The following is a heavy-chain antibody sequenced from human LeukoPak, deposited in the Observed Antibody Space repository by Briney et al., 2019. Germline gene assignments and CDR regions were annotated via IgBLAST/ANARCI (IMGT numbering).Heavy chain of an antibody. CDR3: ATKGPSDAFDI. Sequence: SETLSLTCTVSGGSISSYYWSWIWQPPGKGLEWIGYIYYSGSTNYNPSLKSRVTISVDTSKNQFSLKLSSVTAADTAVYYCATKGPSDAFDIWGQGTMVTVSS. V-gene: IGHV4-59*01. CDR2: IYYSGST. J-gene: IGHJ3*02. CDR1: GGSISSYY.